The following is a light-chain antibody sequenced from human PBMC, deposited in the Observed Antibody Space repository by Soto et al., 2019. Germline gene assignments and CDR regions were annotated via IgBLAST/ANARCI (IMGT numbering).Light chain of an antibody. J-gene: IGLJ1*01. Sequence: QSVLAQPASVSGSFGQSITISRSGPNTDLGVYGYVSWYQHHPGKAPKLLIYDVNNRPSGISDRFSGSKSGDTASLTISGLQAEDEADYFCFSKISGFVYGFGTGTKVTVL. CDR2: DVN. CDR3: FSKISGFVYG. V-gene: IGLV2-14*01. CDR1: NTDLGVYGY.